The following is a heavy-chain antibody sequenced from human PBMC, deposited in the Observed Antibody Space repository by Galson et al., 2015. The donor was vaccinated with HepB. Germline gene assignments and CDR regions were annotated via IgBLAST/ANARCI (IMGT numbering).Heavy chain of an antibody. CDR1: GFTFSSYS. V-gene: IGHV3-48*01. D-gene: IGHD6-6*01. J-gene: IGHJ4*02. CDR3: ARDVRDRPGFELRIEYSSTDDY. CDR2: ISSSSSTI. Sequence: SLRLSCAASGFTFSSYSMNWVRQAPGKGLEWVSYISSSSSTIYYADSVKGRFTISRDNAKNSLYLQMNSLRAEDTAVYYCARDVRDRPGFELRIEYSSTDDYWGQGTLVTVSS.